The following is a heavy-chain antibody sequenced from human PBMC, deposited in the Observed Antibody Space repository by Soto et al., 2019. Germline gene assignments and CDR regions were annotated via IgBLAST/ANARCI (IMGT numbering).Heavy chain of an antibody. D-gene: IGHD1-26*01. CDR1: GASISSTTSGNW. V-gene: IGHV4-4*02. Sequence: QVQLQESGPGLVRPSGTLSLTCAVSGASISSTTSGNWWSWVRQPPGKGLEWIGEIYHSGSTNYNPSLRSRVTMSVDKSTNQFSLKLSSVTAADTAVYYCARMVGATLVAFWGQGTLVTVSS. CDR2: IYHSGST. J-gene: IGHJ4*02. CDR3: ARMVGATLVAF.